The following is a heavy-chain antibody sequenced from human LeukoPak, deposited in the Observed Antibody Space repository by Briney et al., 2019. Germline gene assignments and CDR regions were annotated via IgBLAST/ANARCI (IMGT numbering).Heavy chain of an antibody. D-gene: IGHD3-3*01. CDR3: ARHRFYYGLGV. Sequence: SETLSLTCTVSGGSIRSDTSYWAWSRQPPGRGREWIVSILYSGTTYYSPSLKSRVTISVDTSKNQFSLRLTSVTAADTAVFYCARHRFYYGLGVWGQGTTVTVTS. V-gene: IGHV4-39*01. CDR2: ILYSGTT. CDR1: GGSIRSDTSY. J-gene: IGHJ6*02.